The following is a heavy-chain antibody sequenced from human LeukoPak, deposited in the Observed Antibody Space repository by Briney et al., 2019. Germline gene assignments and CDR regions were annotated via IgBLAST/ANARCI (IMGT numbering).Heavy chain of an antibody. V-gene: IGHV3-21*01. CDR1: GFTFSSYS. J-gene: IGHJ4*02. D-gene: IGHD2-2*01. CDR3: ARDNPDRYCSSTSCYQDY. Sequence: GGSLRLSCAASGFTFSSYSMNWVRQAPGKGLEWVSSISSSSSYIYYADSVKGRFTISRDTAKNSLYLQMNSLRAEDTAVYYCARDNPDRYCSSTSCYQDYWGQGTLVTVSS. CDR2: ISSSSSYI.